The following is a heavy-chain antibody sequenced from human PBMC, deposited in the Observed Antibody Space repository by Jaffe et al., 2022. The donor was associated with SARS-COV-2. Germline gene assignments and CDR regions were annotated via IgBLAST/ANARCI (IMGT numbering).Heavy chain of an antibody. CDR2: IDTNTGDP. Sequence: QVQLVQSGSELKKPGASVKIPCETSGYTFTSYAMNWVRQAPGQGLEWMGWIDTNTGDPTYAPGFTGRFVFSLDTSVSTAYLHISGLKAEDTAVYYCARDGPSLTFGGATEYYFAYWGQGARVTVSS. J-gene: IGHJ4*02. CDR3: ARDGPSLTFGGATEYYFAY. D-gene: IGHD3-16*01. CDR1: GYTFTSYA. V-gene: IGHV7-4-1*02.